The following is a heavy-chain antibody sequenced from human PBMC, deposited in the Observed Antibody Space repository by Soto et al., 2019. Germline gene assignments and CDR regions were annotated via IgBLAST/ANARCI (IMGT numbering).Heavy chain of an antibody. CDR2: IYYSGST. D-gene: IGHD1-26*01. J-gene: IGHJ4*02. Sequence: HVQLQESGPGLVKPSETLSLTCTVSGGSISSWYWSWIRQPPGKGLEWIGSIYYSGSTNYNPSLKSRVTISVDTSKNQFSLKLSSVTAADTAVYYCARRYGSAIDYWGQGTLVTVSS. V-gene: IGHV4-59*08. CDR1: GGSISSWY. CDR3: ARRYGSAIDY.